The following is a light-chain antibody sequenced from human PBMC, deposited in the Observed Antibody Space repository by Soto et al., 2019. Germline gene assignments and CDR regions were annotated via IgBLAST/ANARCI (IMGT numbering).Light chain of an antibody. CDR3: QQYHKWPILT. CDR1: QSIGSN. CDR2: GAS. Sequence: ETVLTQSPATFSVSPGERATLSCRASQSIGSNLAWYQQRPGQPPRLLIYGASTRATGVPARFSGSGSGTEFTLTINSLQSEDFALYYCQQYHKWPILTFGPGTKVDIK. V-gene: IGKV3-15*01. J-gene: IGKJ3*01.